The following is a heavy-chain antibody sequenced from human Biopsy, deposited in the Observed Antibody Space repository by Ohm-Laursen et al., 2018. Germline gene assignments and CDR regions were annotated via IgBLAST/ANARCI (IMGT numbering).Heavy chain of an antibody. J-gene: IGHJ6*02. V-gene: IGHV4-59*01. CDR1: GGSISSDY. D-gene: IGHD2/OR15-2a*01. CDR3: ARATNSTGWPYYYSYGMDV. Sequence: SETLSLTCTVSGGSISSDYWSWIRQTPGKGLEWIGYIYYSGSTNYNPSLKSRVTISVDTSKNQFSLRLNSVTAADTAVYYCARATNSTGWPYYYSYGMDVWGQGTTVTVSS. CDR2: IYYSGST.